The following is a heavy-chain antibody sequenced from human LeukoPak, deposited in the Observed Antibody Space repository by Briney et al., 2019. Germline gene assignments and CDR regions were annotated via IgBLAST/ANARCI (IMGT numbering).Heavy chain of an antibody. CDR1: GITFRTYA. Sequence: GGSLRLSCAVSGITFRTYAMSWVRQARGKGLEWVSSINGDGSSTYYADSVKGRFTISRDNSKNTLSLQMNSLRVEDTAVYYCAKWGAQAGIYRAVDCWGRGTLVTVSS. J-gene: IGHJ4*02. CDR2: INGDGSST. V-gene: IGHV3-23*01. D-gene: IGHD3-10*01. CDR3: AKWGAQAGIYRAVDC.